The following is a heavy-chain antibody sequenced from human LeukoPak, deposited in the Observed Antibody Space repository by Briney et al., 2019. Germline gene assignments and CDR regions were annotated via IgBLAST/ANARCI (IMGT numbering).Heavy chain of an antibody. D-gene: IGHD2-21*02. Sequence: GGSLRLSCAASGFTFSSYDMHWVRQATGKGLEWVSAIGTAGDTYYPGSVKGRFTISRENAKNSLYLQMNSLRAGDTAVYYCARGRRKYCGGDCYFSKWGMDVWGQGTTVTVSS. CDR1: GFTFSSYD. V-gene: IGHV3-13*01. CDR2: IGTAGDT. CDR3: ARGRRKYCGGDCYFSKWGMDV. J-gene: IGHJ6*02.